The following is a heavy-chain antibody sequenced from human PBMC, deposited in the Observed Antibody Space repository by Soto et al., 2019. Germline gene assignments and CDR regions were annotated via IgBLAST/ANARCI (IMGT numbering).Heavy chain of an antibody. CDR2: IKSRTDDGTT. Sequence: XSLILSFTASVFTFSNAWMSWVRQAPWKGLEWVGHIKSRTDDGTTDYAAPVEGRFTISRDDSKNMLYLQMNSLKTEDTAVYFCTTEGIAARPPFDYWGQGTLVTVSS. V-gene: IGHV3-15*01. CDR3: TTEGIAARPPFDY. J-gene: IGHJ4*02. D-gene: IGHD6-6*01. CDR1: VFTFSNAW.